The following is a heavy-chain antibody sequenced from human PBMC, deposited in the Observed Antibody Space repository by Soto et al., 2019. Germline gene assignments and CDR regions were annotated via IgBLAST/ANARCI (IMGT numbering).Heavy chain of an antibody. V-gene: IGHV3-23*01. J-gene: IGHJ6*03. CDR1: GFTFSSYA. CDR2: ISGSGGST. D-gene: IGHD2-2*01. CDR3: AKDAKYQLPGSYYYYYMDV. Sequence: GGSLRLSCAASGFTFSSYAMSWVRQAPGKGLEWVSAISGSGGSTYYADSVKGRFTISRDNSKNTLYLQMNSLRAEDTAVYYCAKDAKYQLPGSYYYYYMDVWGKGTTVTVSS.